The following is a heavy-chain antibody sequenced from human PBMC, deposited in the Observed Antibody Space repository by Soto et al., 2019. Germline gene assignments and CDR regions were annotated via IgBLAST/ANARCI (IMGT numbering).Heavy chain of an antibody. J-gene: IGHJ5*02. CDR2: IHYSGST. Sequence: QVQLQESGPGLVEPSQTLSLTCTVSGGSISGEGYYWSWIRQYSGRGLEWIGSIHYSGSTYSNPSLKILVTISVDTSKTQFFLKLTSVTAADTAVYYCARAWTATAGWANWFDRWGQGTLVTVSS. V-gene: IGHV4-31*01. CDR1: GGSISGEGYY. D-gene: IGHD6-13*01. CDR3: ARAWTATAGWANWFDR.